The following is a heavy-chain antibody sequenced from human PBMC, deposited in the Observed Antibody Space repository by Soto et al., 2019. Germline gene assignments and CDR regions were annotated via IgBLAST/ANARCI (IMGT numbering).Heavy chain of an antibody. J-gene: IGHJ6*02. CDR3: TTAAVTSRYYFYTLDF. D-gene: IGHD2-2*01. CDR2: IRSKVYGETT. V-gene: IGHV3-49*03. CDR1: GFTFPDYA. Sequence: PGGSLRLSCAASGFTFPDYALTWFRLPPGRGLEWVGFIRSKVYGETTEYAASVKGRFTFSRDDSGSIAYLQMTSLKAEDTAVYYCTTAAVTSRYYFYTLDFSGQGTTVTVSS.